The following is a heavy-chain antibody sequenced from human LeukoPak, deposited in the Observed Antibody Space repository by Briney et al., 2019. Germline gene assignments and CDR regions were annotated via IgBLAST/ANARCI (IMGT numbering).Heavy chain of an antibody. Sequence: SATLSLTCTVSGDSFSDGNYYWTWIRQPPGKGLEWIGYTSNTGRTNYNPSLKSRVTMSVDTSKNQYSLKLTSVTAADTAIYYCAGQSYYGNAWYWGQGTLVTVSS. CDR3: AGQSYYGNAWY. CDR1: GDSFSDGNYY. D-gene: IGHD3-10*01. CDR2: TSNTGRT. J-gene: IGHJ4*02. V-gene: IGHV4-61*01.